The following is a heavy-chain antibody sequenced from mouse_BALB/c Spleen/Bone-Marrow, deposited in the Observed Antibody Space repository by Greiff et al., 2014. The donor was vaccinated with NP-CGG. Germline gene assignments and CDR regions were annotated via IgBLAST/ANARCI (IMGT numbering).Heavy chain of an antibody. V-gene: IGHV2-9*02. CDR2: IWAGGST. D-gene: IGHD3-1*01. Sequence: VKLMESGPGLVAPSQSLSITCTVSGFSLTSYGVHWVRQPPGKGLEWLGAIWAGGSTNYNSALMSRLSISKDNSKSQVFLKMNSLQTEGTAMSYYAVPGAIGCGPNYYAMDYWGQGTSVTVSS. J-gene: IGHJ4*01. CDR1: GFSLTSYG. CDR3: AVPGAIGCGPNYYAMDY.